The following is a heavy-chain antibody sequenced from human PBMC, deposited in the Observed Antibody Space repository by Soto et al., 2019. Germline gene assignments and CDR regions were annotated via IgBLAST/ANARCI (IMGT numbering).Heavy chain of an antibody. CDR1: GGSXSXXXXX. CDR3: ARLTTVTTRVDY. J-gene: IGHJ4*02. Sequence: QLQLQESGPGLVKPSETLSLTCTVSGGSXSXXXXXXXXXXXXXXXGLEWIGTIYYSGSTYYNPSLKSRVTISVETSKNQFSLKLSSVTAAXTAVYYCARLTTVTTRVDYWGQGTLVTVSS. V-gene: IGHV4-39*01. D-gene: IGHD4-17*01. CDR2: IYYSGST.